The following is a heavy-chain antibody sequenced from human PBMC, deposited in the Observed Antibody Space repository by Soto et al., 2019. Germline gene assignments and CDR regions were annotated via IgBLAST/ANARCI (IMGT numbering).Heavy chain of an antibody. CDR3: ARDLNIGYDNVTWFDP. J-gene: IGHJ5*02. D-gene: IGHD5-12*01. CDR1: GGTFSSYT. Sequence: QVQLVQSGAEVKKPGSSVKVSCKASGGTFSSYTISWVRQAPGQGLEWMGRIIPILGIANYAQKFQGRVTITADKSTSTAYMELSSLRSEDTAVYYCARDLNIGYDNVTWFDPWGQGTLVTVSS. CDR2: IIPILGIA. V-gene: IGHV1-69*08.